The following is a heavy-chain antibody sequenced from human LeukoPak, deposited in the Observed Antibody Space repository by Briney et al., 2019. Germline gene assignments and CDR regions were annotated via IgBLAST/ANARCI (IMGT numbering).Heavy chain of an antibody. D-gene: IGHD4-17*01. J-gene: IGHJ5*02. CDR2: IYYSGST. Sequence: SETLSLTCTVSGGSISSGDYYWSWIRQPPGKGLEWIGYIYYSGSTNYNPSLKSRVTISVDTSKNQFSLKLSSVTAADTAVYYCARVPYGDYDNWFDPWGQGTLVTVSS. V-gene: IGHV4-61*08. CDR3: ARVPYGDYDNWFDP. CDR1: GGSISSGDYY.